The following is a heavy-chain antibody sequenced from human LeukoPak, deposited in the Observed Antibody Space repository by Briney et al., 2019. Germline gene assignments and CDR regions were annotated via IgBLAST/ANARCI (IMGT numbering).Heavy chain of an antibody. Sequence: PSETLSLTCTVSGDSINKYFWSWLRQSPGKGPEWLGYISHNGNTNYYSSLKSRVTISLDQSNNQFSLRLSSVTAADTAVYYCARGGSEDRTWRYYIDFWGQGILVTVSS. CDR2: ISHNGNT. V-gene: IGHV4-59*01. J-gene: IGHJ4*02. CDR1: GDSINKYF. CDR3: ARGGSEDRTWRYYIDF.